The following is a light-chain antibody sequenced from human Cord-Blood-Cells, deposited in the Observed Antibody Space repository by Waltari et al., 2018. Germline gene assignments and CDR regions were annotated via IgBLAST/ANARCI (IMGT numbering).Light chain of an antibody. CDR3: QQSYSTPWT. J-gene: IGKJ1*01. CDR1: QSISSY. Sequence: DIQMTQSPSSLSASVGDRVTINCRASQSISSYLNWYQQKPGKAPKLLIYAASSLQSGVPSSFSGSGSGTDYTLTISRLQPEEFATYYSQQSYSTPWTFGQGTKVEIK. V-gene: IGKV1-39*01. CDR2: AAS.